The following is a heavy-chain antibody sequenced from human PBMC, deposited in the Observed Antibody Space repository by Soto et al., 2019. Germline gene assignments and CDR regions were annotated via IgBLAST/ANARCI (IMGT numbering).Heavy chain of an antibody. D-gene: IGHD5-12*01. CDR1: GGTFSTYA. CDR2: IIPMFGTA. CDR3: ASGVQLWLRRINNGYSG. Sequence: QVQLVQSGAEVKKPESSVKVSCKAPGGTFSTYAISWVRQAPGQGLEWMGGIIPMFGTANYAQRFQDRVTFTADESTNTVYMELSILRSEDTAVDFCASGVQLWLRRINNGYSGWGQGTLVTVSS. V-gene: IGHV1-69*12. J-gene: IGHJ4*02.